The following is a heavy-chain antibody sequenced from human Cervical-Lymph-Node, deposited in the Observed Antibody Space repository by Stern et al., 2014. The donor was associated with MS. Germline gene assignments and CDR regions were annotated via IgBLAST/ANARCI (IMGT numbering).Heavy chain of an antibody. J-gene: IGHJ4*02. Sequence: QVPLVQSGGGVVQPGRSLRLTCTVSGFTFSSYGMHWVRQAPGQGLERVSVISYDGSETYYAESVKGRFTISRDNSKNTLYLEMRSLRPEDTAVYYCVKRGITEVRGVRLGDYWGPGTLVIVSS. CDR1: GFTFSSYG. D-gene: IGHD3-10*01. CDR2: ISYDGSET. CDR3: VKRGITEVRGVRLGDY. V-gene: IGHV3-30*18.